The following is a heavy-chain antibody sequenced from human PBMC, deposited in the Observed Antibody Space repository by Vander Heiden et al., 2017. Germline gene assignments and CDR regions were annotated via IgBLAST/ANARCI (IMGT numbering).Heavy chain of an antibody. Sequence: FTFSSYAMSWVRQAPGKGLEWVSAISGSGGSTYYADSVKGRVTISRDNSKNTLYLQMNSLRAEDTAVYYCAKVDKYSYGYDPYPFDYWGQGTLVTVYS. CDR3: AKVDKYSYGYDPYPFDY. CDR1: FTFSSYA. D-gene: IGHD5-18*01. J-gene: IGHJ4*02. CDR2: ISGSGGST. V-gene: IGHV3-23*01.